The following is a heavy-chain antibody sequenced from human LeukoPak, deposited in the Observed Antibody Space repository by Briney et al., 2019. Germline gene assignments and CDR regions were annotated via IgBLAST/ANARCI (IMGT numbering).Heavy chain of an antibody. D-gene: IGHD5-24*01. J-gene: IGHJ4*02. Sequence: SETLPLTCTVSGGSISSYYWSWIRQPPGKGLEWIGYIYYSGSTNYNPSLKSRVTISVDTSKNQFSLKLSSVTAADTAVYYCARDPDGYSPFDYWGQGTLVTVSS. V-gene: IGHV4-59*01. CDR3: ARDPDGYSPFDY. CDR1: GGSISSYY. CDR2: IYYSGST.